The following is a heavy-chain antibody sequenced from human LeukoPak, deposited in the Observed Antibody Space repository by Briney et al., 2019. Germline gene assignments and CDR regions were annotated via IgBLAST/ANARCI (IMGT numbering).Heavy chain of an antibody. J-gene: IGHJ6*04. Sequence: SETLSLTCAVYGGSFSGYYWSWIRQPPGKGLEWIGEINHSESTNYNPSLKSRVTISVDTSKNQFSLKLSSVTAADTAVYYCARDKTNYYGSGSYYMDVWGKGTTVTVSS. D-gene: IGHD3-10*01. V-gene: IGHV4-34*01. CDR2: INHSEST. CDR1: GGSFSGYY. CDR3: ARDKTNYYGSGSYYMDV.